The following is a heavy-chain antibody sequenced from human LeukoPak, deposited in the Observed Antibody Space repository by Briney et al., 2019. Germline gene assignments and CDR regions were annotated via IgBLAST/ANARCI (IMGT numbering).Heavy chain of an antibody. CDR3: AKDGRYCSGGSCYNAFDI. CDR1: GFTFSSYA. CDR2: ISGSGGST. D-gene: IGHD2-15*01. Sequence: GGSLRLSCAASGFTFSSYAMSWVRQAPGKGLEWVSAISGSGGSTYYADSVKGRFTISRDNSKNTLYLQMNSLRVEDTAVYYCAKDGRYCSGGSCYNAFDIWGQGTMVTVSS. V-gene: IGHV3-23*01. J-gene: IGHJ3*02.